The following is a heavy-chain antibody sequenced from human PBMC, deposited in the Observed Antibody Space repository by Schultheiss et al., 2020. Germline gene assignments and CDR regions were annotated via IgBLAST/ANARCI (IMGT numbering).Heavy chain of an antibody. CDR1: GFTFSSYS. J-gene: IGHJ4*02. CDR2: ISSSSSYI. D-gene: IGHD5-24*01. Sequence: GESLKISCAASGFTFSSYSMNWVRQAPGKGLEWVSSISSSSSYIYYADSVKGRFTISRDNAKNSLYLQMNSLRAEDTAVYYCARTNRDGYNGFDYWGQGTLVTVSS. CDR3: ARTNRDGYNGFDY. V-gene: IGHV3-21*01.